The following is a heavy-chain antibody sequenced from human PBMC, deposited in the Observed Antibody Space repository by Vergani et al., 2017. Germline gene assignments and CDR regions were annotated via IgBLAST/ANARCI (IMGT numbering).Heavy chain of an antibody. Sequence: QLQLQESGPGLVKPSETLSLTCTVSGGSITYGAFYWGWIRQSPVKGLEWIGSIYYSENKFYNPSLESRVTLSIDTTKNQFSLKLKSVTAADTAVYFCARQRPGSGWSPGDFDDWGQGILVTVSS. CDR1: GGSITYGAFY. V-gene: IGHV4-39*01. CDR2: IYYSENK. J-gene: IGHJ4*02. D-gene: IGHD6-19*01. CDR3: ARQRPGSGWSPGDFDD.